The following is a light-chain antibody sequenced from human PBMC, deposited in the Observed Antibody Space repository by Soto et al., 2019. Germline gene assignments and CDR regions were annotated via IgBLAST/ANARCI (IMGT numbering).Light chain of an antibody. CDR3: GGWDDSLSGPV. J-gene: IGLJ2*01. CDR1: SSDVVNDLL. CDR2: EGT. Sequence: QSALTQPASVSGSPGQSITISCTGTSSDVVNDLLVSWYQQQPGKAPKLMIYEGTKRPAGVSDRFSGSKSGNTASLTISGLQAEDEADYYCGGWDDSLSGPVFGGGTKLTVL. V-gene: IGLV2-23*01.